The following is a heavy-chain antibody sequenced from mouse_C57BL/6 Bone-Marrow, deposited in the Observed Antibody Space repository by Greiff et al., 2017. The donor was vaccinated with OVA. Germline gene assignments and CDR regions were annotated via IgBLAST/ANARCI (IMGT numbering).Heavy chain of an antibody. CDR2: IHPNSGST. D-gene: IGHD2-2*01. CDR1: GYTFTSYW. V-gene: IGHV1-64*01. J-gene: IGHJ2*01. Sequence: QVQLQQPGAELVKPGASVKLSCKASGYTFTSYWMHWVKQRPGQGLEWIGMIHPNSGSTNYNEKFKSKATLTVDKSSSTAYMQLSSLTSEDSAVYYCARVYGYRNYLDYWGQGTTLTVSS. CDR3: ARVYGYRNYLDY.